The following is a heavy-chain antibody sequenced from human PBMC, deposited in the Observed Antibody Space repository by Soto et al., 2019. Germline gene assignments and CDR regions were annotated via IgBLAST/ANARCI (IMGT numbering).Heavy chain of an antibody. CDR1: GYTFTSCY. D-gene: IGHD3-22*01. Sequence: GASVKVSCKASGYTFTSCYMHWVRQAPGQGLEWMGIINPSGDSTSYAQKFQGRVTMTRDTSTSTVYMELRSLRSDDTAVYYCARRYYDSSGYYLANWFDPWGQGTLVTVSS. V-gene: IGHV1-46*01. CDR2: INPSGDST. CDR3: ARRYYDSSGYYLANWFDP. J-gene: IGHJ5*02.